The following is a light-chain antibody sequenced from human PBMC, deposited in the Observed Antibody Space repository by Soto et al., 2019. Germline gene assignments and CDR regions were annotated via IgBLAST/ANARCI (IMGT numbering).Light chain of an antibody. CDR1: SSDVGGYNY. Sequence: QSVMTQPASVSGSPGQSITISCTGTSSDVGGYNYVSWYQQHPGKAPKLMIYDVSNQPSGVSNRFSGSKSGNTASLTISGLQAEDEADYYCSSYTSSSTYVFETG. J-gene: IGLJ1*01. V-gene: IGLV2-14*01. CDR3: SSYTSSSTYV. CDR2: DVS.